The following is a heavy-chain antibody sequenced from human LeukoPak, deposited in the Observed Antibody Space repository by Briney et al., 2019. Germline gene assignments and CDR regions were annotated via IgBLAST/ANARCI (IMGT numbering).Heavy chain of an antibody. CDR2: ISSSGDTI. CDR1: GFTFSDYY. CDR3: ARGVTPYYYMDV. Sequence: GGSLRLSCAASGFTFSDYYMNWIRQAPGKGLEWVSYISSSGDTIYYADSVKGRFTISRDNAKNSLYLQMNSLRAEDTAVYYCARGVTPYYYMDVWGKGTTVTISS. J-gene: IGHJ6*03. V-gene: IGHV3-11*01. D-gene: IGHD3-16*02.